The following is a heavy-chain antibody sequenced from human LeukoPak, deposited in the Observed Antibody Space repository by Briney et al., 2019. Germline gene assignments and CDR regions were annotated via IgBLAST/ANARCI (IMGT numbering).Heavy chain of an antibody. D-gene: IGHD4-17*01. CDR3: ARDLTYGDNAFDI. CDR2: IKQGGSEK. J-gene: IGHJ3*02. CDR1: GFTFSSYW. Sequence: GGSLRLSCAASGFTFSSYWMSWVRQAPGKGLEWVANIKQGGSEKYYVDSVKGRFTISRDNAKNSLYLQMNSLRAEDTAVYYCARDLTYGDNAFDIWGQGTMVTVSS. V-gene: IGHV3-7*01.